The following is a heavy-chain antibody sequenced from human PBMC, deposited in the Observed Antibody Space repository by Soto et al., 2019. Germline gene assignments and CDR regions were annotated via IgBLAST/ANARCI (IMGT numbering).Heavy chain of an antibody. J-gene: IGHJ5*02. Sequence: EVQLVESGGGLVQPGGSLRLSCAASGLDFSNTWMHWVRQPPGKGLVWVSHINSDGSTTTFADSVKARFTISRDNAKNTVYLQMNSLRAEDTAVYYCTRDWSYASASWGQGTLVTVSS. CDR1: GLDFSNTW. CDR2: INSDGSTT. D-gene: IGHD3-16*01. V-gene: IGHV3-74*01. CDR3: TRDWSYASAS.